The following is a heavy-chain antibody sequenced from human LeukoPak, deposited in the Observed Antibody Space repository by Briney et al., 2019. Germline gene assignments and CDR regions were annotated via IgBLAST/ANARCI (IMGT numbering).Heavy chain of an antibody. D-gene: IGHD3-22*01. J-gene: IGHJ2*01. Sequence: GGSLRLSCAASGFTFSSYGMHWVRQAPGKGLEWVAVISYDGSNKYYADSVKGRFTISRDNSKNTLYLQMNSLRAEDTAVYYCARDGGRTYYYDIQPHWYFDLWGRGTLVTVSS. CDR3: ARDGGRTYYYDIQPHWYFDL. CDR2: ISYDGSNK. CDR1: GFTFSSYG. V-gene: IGHV3-30*03.